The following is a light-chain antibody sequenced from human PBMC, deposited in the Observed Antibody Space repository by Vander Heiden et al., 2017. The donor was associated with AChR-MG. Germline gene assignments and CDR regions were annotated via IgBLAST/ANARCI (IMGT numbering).Light chain of an antibody. CDR3: HQDGSPVV. CDR2: GAS. Sequence: TVLTQSPGTLSLSPGERATLSCRASQLVSASYIAWYQQKPGQPPRLLIFGASDRASGIPDRFSGSGFGTDFTLTISRLEPEDSAVYYCHQDGSPVVFGQGTKVEVK. V-gene: IGKV3-20*01. CDR1: QLVSASY. J-gene: IGKJ1*01.